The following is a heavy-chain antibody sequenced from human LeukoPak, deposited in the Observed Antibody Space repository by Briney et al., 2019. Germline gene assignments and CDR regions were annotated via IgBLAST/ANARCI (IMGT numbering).Heavy chain of an antibody. CDR1: DGAITGYY. J-gene: IGHJ4*02. Sequence: PSETLSLTCTVSDGAITGYYWGWIRQPPGEGLDWIGHLHYGGSTNYNPSLKSRVTISVDTSKNHFSLKLSSVTAADTAVYYCARGYSTSWTYYFDYWGQGALVTVSS. CDR2: LHYGGST. CDR3: ARGYSTSWTYYFDY. D-gene: IGHD6-13*01. V-gene: IGHV4-59*01.